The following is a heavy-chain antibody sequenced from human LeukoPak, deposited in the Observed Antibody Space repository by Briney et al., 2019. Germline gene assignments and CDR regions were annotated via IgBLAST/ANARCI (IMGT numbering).Heavy chain of an antibody. CDR1: GFTFSTYK. J-gene: IGHJ4*02. CDR3: GTEYDILTGYSIFDY. D-gene: IGHD3-9*01. Sequence: GGSLRLSCAASGFTFSTYKMNWVRHAPGKGLEWVSYISSSGSSKYYADSVKSRFTVSRDNAKNSLYLQMSSLRAEETAVYYCGTEYDILTGYSIFDYRGQGTLITVSS. V-gene: IGHV3-21*01. CDR2: ISSSGSSK.